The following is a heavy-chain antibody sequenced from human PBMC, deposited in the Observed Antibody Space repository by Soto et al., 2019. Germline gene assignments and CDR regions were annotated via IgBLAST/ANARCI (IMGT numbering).Heavy chain of an antibody. CDR2: ISSSSSYI. Sequence: GGSLRLSCAASGFTFSSYSMNWVRQAPGKGLEWVSSISSSSSYIYYADSVKGRFTISRDNAKNSLYLQMNSLRAEDTAVYYCARGRHYDYIWGSYRPYAFGIWGQGTMVTVSS. CDR3: ARGRHYDYIWGSYRPYAFGI. V-gene: IGHV3-21*01. D-gene: IGHD3-16*02. J-gene: IGHJ3*02. CDR1: GFTFSSYS.